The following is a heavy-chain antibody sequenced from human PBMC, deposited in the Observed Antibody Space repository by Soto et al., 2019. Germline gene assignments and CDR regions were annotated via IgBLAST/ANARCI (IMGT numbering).Heavy chain of an antibody. D-gene: IGHD2-2*01. Sequence: EVQLLESGGGLVQPGGSLRLSCGASGFTFNNYAMGWVRQAPGKGLEWVSAITDSGDDTYYIDSVKGRFTISRENSKSTLYLQMNSLRAEDTAIYYCAKLGSSSWSPHYYFDYWGQGTLVTVYS. V-gene: IGHV3-23*01. CDR1: GFTFNNYA. CDR2: ITDSGDDT. CDR3: AKLGSSSWSPHYYFDY. J-gene: IGHJ4*01.